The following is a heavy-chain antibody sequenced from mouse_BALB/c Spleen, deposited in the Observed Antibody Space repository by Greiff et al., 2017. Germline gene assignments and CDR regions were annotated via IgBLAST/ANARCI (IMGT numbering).Heavy chain of an antibody. CDR3: ARGGLRRHYAMDY. CDR2: IDPFNGGT. Sequence: LEESGPELMKPGASVKISCKASGYSFTSYYMHWVKQSHGKSLEWIGYIDPFNGGTSYNQKFKGKATLTVDKSSSTAYMHLSSLTSEDSAVYYCARGGLRRHYAMDYWGQGTSVTVSS. V-gene: IGHV1S135*01. CDR1: GYSFTSYY. J-gene: IGHJ4*01. D-gene: IGHD2-4*01.